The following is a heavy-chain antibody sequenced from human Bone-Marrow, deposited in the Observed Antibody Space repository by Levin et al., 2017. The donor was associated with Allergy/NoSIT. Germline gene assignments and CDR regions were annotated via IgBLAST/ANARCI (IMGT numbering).Heavy chain of an antibody. CDR1: TGSISRYF. CDR2: IFYSGSI. V-gene: IGHV4-59*08. J-gene: IGHJ5*02. D-gene: IGHD3-10*01. Sequence: SETLSLTCTVSTGSISRYFWSWIRQPPGKGLEWIGNIFYSGSITYNPSLKGRVTISADPSKNQFSLYLTSVTAADTAGYYCARHGFLTSTMDRGPERSWFDPWGQGTLVTVSS. CDR3: ARHGFLTSTMDRGPERSWFDP.